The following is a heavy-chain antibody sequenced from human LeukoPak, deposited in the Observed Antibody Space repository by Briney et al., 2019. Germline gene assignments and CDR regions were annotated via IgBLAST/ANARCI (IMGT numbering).Heavy chain of an antibody. CDR2: MNPNTGRT. Sequence: ASVKASCKASRYTFTSYDINWVREAAGQGLEWMGWMNPNTGRTGFAQKFQGRLTMTRDTSISTAYMELSRLRSEDTAVYYCARLSQTPDYYSNGGYYYLGYWGQGTPVTVSS. J-gene: IGHJ4*02. V-gene: IGHV1-8*01. CDR3: ARLSQTPDYYSNGGYYYLGY. D-gene: IGHD3-22*01. CDR1: RYTFTSYD.